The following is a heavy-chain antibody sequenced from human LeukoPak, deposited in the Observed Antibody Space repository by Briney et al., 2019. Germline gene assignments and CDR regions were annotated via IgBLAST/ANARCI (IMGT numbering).Heavy chain of an antibody. CDR3: ARNWGYSDYSIGNY. J-gene: IGHJ4*02. D-gene: IGHD4-11*01. Sequence: GASVTVSFKASGYTFTIFGFSWVRQAPGQGLEWMGWIRAYNGNTNYAQKLQGRVTMTTDTSTNTAYMELRSLRSDDTAVYYCARNWGYSDYSIGNYWGQGTLVTVSP. CDR1: GYTFTIFG. V-gene: IGHV1-18*01. CDR2: IRAYNGNT.